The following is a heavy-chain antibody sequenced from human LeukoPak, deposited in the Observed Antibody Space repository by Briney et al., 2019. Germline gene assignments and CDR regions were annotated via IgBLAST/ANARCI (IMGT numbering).Heavy chain of an antibody. J-gene: IGHJ4*02. Sequence: PGGSLRLSCAASGLTFSRYWMTWFRQAPGKGLEWVANIKQDGSEKYYVDSVKGRFTISRDNSKNTLYLQMNSLRAEDTAVYYCAREDSGSYSLDYWGQGTLVTVSS. V-gene: IGHV3-7*01. D-gene: IGHD1-26*01. CDR2: IKQDGSEK. CDR1: GLTFSRYW. CDR3: AREDSGSYSLDY.